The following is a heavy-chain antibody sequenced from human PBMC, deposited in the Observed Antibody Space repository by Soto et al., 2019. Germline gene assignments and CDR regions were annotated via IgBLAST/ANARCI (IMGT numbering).Heavy chain of an antibody. V-gene: IGHV3-30*18. CDR3: AKTVTTFSSGY. Sequence: QVQLVESGGGVVQPGRSLRLSCAASGFTFSSYGMHWVRQAPGKGLEWVAVISYDGSNKYYADSVKGRFTISRDNSKNTLYLQMNSLRAEDTAVYYCAKTVTTFSSGYWGQGTLVTVSS. CDR1: GFTFSSYG. J-gene: IGHJ4*02. D-gene: IGHD4-17*01. CDR2: ISYDGSNK.